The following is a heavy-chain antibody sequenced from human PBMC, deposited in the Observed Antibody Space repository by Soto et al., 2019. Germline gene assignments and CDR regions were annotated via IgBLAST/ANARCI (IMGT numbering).Heavy chain of an antibody. CDR1: GFTFSSHS. V-gene: IGHV3-21*04. J-gene: IGHJ4*02. CDR2: ISSSSTYI. Sequence: EVQVVESGGGLVKPGGSLRLSCAASGFTFSSHSMNWVRQAPGKGLEWVSTISSSSTYIYYADSVKGRFTISRDNAKNSLYLQMNSLRAEDTAVYYCGKVTGYYMDHWGQGTLVTVSS. D-gene: IGHD3-9*01. CDR3: GKVTGYYMDH.